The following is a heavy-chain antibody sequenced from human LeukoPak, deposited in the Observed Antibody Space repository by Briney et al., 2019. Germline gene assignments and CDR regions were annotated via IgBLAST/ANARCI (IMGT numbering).Heavy chain of an antibody. Sequence: GGSLRLSCTASGFTFGDYAMSWVRQAPGKGLGWVGFIRSKAYGGTTEYAASVKGRFTISRDDSKSIAYLQMNSLKTEDTAVYYCTRDLRDFWSGYYLFDYWGQGTLVTVSS. V-gene: IGHV3-49*04. D-gene: IGHD3-3*01. CDR3: TRDLRDFWSGYYLFDY. CDR1: GFTFGDYA. J-gene: IGHJ4*02. CDR2: IRSKAYGGTT.